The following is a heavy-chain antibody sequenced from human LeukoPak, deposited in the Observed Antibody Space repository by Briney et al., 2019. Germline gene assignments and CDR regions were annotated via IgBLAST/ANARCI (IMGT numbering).Heavy chain of an antibody. J-gene: IGHJ5*02. CDR2: INPSGGST. CDR1: GYTFTSYY. V-gene: IGHV1-46*01. D-gene: IGHD1-26*01. CDR3: ARDGVGATDPGRGFDP. Sequence: ASVKVSCKASGYTFTSYYMHWVRQAPGQGLEWMGIINPSGGSTSYAQKFQGRVTKTRDTSTSTVYMELSSLRSEDTAVYYCARDGVGATDPGRGFDPWGQGTLVTVSS.